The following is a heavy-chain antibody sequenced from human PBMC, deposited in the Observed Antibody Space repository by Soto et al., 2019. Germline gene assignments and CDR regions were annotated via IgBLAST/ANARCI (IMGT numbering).Heavy chain of an antibody. D-gene: IGHD2-15*01. CDR3: ASDGVKCGDRNCYSAGKDY. V-gene: IGHV3-74*01. J-gene: IGHJ4*02. Sequence: EVRLVESGGGLVQPGGSLRLSCAASGFTFSTYWMHWVRQAPGKGLVWVSRINSDGSSTNYADSVKGRFTVSRDNAKNKLYLKMNSLRDEDTAMYYGASDGVKCGDRNCYSAGKDYWGQGTLVTVSS. CDR2: INSDGSST. CDR1: GFTFSTYW.